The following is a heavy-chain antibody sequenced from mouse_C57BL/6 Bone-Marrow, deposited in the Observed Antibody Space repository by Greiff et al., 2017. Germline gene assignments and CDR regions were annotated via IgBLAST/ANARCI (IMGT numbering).Heavy chain of an antibody. D-gene: IGHD1-1*01. CDR2: ISTNNGGN. CDR1: GYTFTDYY. V-gene: IGHV1-26*01. J-gene: IGHJ2*01. CDR3: ASGCITTPHFDY. Sequence: VQLQQSGPELVKPGASVKISCKASGYTFTDYYMNWVKQSHGKSLEWIGDISTNNGGNSYNQKLKGKATLTVDKSSSTAYMEIRSLTSEDSAVYYCASGCITTPHFDYWGQGTTLTVSS.